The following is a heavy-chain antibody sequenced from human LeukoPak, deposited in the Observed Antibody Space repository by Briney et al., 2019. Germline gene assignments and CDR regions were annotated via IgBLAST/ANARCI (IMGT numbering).Heavy chain of an antibody. D-gene: IGHD3-10*01. CDR3: ARDGVTINGMDV. J-gene: IGHJ6*02. CDR1: GGGFSSYA. Sequence: GSSVKLSCKASGGGFSSYAISWVRQAPGQRLEWMGRIIPILGIANYAQKFQGRVTITANKSTSTAYMELSSLRSEDTAVYYCARDGVTINGMDVWGQGTTVTVSS. V-gene: IGHV1-69*04. CDR2: IIPILGIA.